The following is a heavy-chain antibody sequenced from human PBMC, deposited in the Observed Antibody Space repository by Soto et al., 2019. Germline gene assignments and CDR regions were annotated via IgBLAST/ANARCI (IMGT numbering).Heavy chain of an antibody. J-gene: IGHJ5*02. CDR2: IYYSGST. V-gene: IGHV4-59*08. CDR1: GGSISSYY. D-gene: IGHD6-13*01. CDR3: ARHYPAAGTLRFDP. Sequence: PSETLSLTCTVSGGSISSYYWSWIRQPPGKGLEWIGYIYYSGSTNYNPSLKSRVTISVDTSKNQFSLKLSSVTAADTAVYYCARHYPAAGTLRFDPWGQGTLVTVSS.